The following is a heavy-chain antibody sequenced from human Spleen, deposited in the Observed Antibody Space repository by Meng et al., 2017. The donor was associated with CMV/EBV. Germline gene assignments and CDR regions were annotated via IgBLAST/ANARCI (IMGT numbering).Heavy chain of an antibody. D-gene: IGHD6-19*01. CDR3: TADLGSGRFS. CDR2: ISATGDIT. Sequence: LGGSVSGFSFASYAMSWVRQAPGKVLEWVSGISATGDITFYADSVKGRFTISRDNTKNTLYLQMNSLRAEDTALYYCTADLGSGRFSWGQGTLVTVSS. J-gene: IGHJ5*02. V-gene: IGHV3-23*01. CDR1: GFSFASYA.